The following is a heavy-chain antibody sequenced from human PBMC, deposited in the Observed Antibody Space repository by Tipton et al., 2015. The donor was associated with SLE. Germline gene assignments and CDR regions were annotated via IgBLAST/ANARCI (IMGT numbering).Heavy chain of an antibody. CDR1: SGSISIYY. Sequence: TLSLTCTVSSGSISIYYWSWIWQPQGKGLEWIGYIYYNGSTNYNPSLKSRVTISVYTSMNQYSLKLSSMTTADTAVYYCARALAPSYYFDYWGQETLVTVSS. CDR2: IYYNGST. J-gene: IGHJ4*02. CDR3: ARALAPSYYFDY. V-gene: IGHV4-59*01.